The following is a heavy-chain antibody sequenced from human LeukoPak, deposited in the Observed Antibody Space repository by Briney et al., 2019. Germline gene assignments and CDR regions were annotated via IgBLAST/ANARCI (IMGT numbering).Heavy chain of an antibody. CDR3: AGGAPPQN. Sequence: SETLSLTCSVSGGSISDHNWWSWVRQPPGKGLEWIGEIYHSGSTNYNSFLKSRVTISVDKSKDQFSLRLTSVTAADTAVYYCAGGAPPQNWGQGALVTVSS. V-gene: IGHV4-4*02. J-gene: IGHJ4*02. CDR1: GGSISDHNW. CDR2: IYHSGST.